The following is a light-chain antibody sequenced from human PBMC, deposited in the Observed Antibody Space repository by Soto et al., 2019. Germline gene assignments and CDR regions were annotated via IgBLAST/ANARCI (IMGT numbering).Light chain of an antibody. CDR2: WAS. V-gene: IGKV4-1*01. J-gene: IGKJ1*01. CDR3: QQYYSTPTWT. CDR1: PSVLYSSNNKHY. Sequence: DIVMTQSPDSLAVSLGERATINCKSSPSVLYSSNNKHYLAWYQQKPGQPPKLLIYWASTRESGVPDRFSGSGSGTDFTLTISSLQAEDVAVYYCQQYYSTPTWTFGQGTKVEIK.